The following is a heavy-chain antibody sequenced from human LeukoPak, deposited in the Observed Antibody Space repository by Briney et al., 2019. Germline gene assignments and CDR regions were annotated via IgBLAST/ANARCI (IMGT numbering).Heavy chain of an antibody. V-gene: IGHV4-59*01. J-gene: IGHJ4*02. Sequence: PSETLSLTCNVAGVPISIYHWSWIRQAPGKGLEWIGYISYSGETNYNPSLQSRVTISQDTSTNQFTLKLTSVTAADTAIYYCASAPNENFFDYWGQGTLVTVSS. CDR3: ASAPNENFFDY. CDR1: GVPISIYH. CDR2: ISYSGET.